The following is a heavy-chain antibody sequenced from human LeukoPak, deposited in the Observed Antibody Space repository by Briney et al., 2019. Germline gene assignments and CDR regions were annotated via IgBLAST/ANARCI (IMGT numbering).Heavy chain of an antibody. CDR3: ANKYSSSRYGYFDY. V-gene: IGHV3-30*02. CDR2: IRYDGSNK. CDR1: GFTFSSYG. D-gene: IGHD6-13*01. J-gene: IGHJ4*02. Sequence: GGSLRLSCAASGFTFSSYGMHWVRQAPGKGLEWVAFIRYDGSNKYYADSVKGRFTISRDNSKNTLYLQMNSLRAEDTAVYYCANKYSSSRYGYFDYWGQGTLVTVSS.